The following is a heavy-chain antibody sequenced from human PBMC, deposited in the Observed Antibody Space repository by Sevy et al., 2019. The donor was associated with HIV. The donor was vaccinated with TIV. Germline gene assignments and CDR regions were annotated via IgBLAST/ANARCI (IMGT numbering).Heavy chain of an antibody. Sequence: GGSLRLSCAASGFTFRDYYMSWIRHAPGRGLEWLAYISDRSTTIYYADSVKGRFTISRDNAKNSLFLQMKSLRAEDTAVYYCAREGSLRYFDLWGRGTLVTVSS. J-gene: IGHJ2*01. CDR3: AREGSLRYFDL. V-gene: IGHV3-11*01. CDR2: ISDRSTTI. CDR1: GFTFRDYY. D-gene: IGHD3-10*01.